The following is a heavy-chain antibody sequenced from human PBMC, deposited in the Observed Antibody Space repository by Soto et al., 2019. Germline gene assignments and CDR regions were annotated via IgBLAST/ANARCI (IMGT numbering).Heavy chain of an antibody. CDR1: GGSISSSSYY. Sequence: SETLSLTCTVSGGSISSSSYYWGWIRQPPGKGLEWIGGIYYSGSTYYNPSLKSRVTISVDTSKNLFSLKLSSVTAADTAVYYCARHVLRYFDWSSYFDYWGQGTLVTVSS. CDR2: IYYSGST. J-gene: IGHJ4*02. CDR3: ARHVLRYFDWSSYFDY. V-gene: IGHV4-39*01. D-gene: IGHD3-9*01.